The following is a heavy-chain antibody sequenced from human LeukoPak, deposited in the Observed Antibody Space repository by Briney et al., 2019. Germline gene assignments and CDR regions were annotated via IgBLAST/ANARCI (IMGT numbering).Heavy chain of an antibody. Sequence: ASVKVSCKASGGTFSSYAISWVRQAPGQGLEWMGGIIPIFGTANYAQKFQGRVTITADKSTSTAYMELSSLRSEDTAVYYCARVSLGYCSSTSCYGPFDYWGQGTLVTVSS. CDR2: IIPIFGTA. D-gene: IGHD2-2*01. V-gene: IGHV1-69*06. J-gene: IGHJ4*02. CDR1: GGTFSSYA. CDR3: ARVSLGYCSSTSCYGPFDY.